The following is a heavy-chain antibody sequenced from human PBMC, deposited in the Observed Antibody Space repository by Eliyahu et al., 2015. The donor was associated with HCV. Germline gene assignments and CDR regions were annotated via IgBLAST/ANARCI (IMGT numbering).Heavy chain of an antibody. CDR3: ARGGSNYVPNYYYYGMDV. Sequence: QVQLQESGPGLVKPSETLSLTCTVSGGSISSYYWSWIRQPPGKGLEWIGYIYYSGSTNYNPSLKSRVTISVDTSKNQFSLKLSSVTAADTAVYYCARGGSNYVPNYYYYGMDVWGQGTTVTVSS. CDR1: GGSISSYY. V-gene: IGHV4-59*01. D-gene: IGHD1-7*01. CDR2: IYYSGST. J-gene: IGHJ6*02.